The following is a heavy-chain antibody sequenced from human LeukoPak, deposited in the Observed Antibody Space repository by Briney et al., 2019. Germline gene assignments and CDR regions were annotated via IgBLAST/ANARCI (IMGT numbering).Heavy chain of an antibody. V-gene: IGHV3-21*01. Sequence: PGGSLRLSCAASGFTFSTYSMNWVRQAPGKGLEWVSSISSSSSYIYYADSVKGRFTISRDNAKNSLYLQMNSLRAEDTAMYYCARGPAYGARSDYLNYWGRGTLVTVSS. CDR2: ISSSSSYI. D-gene: IGHD3-10*01. J-gene: IGHJ4*02. CDR3: ARGPAYGARSDYLNY. CDR1: GFTFSTYS.